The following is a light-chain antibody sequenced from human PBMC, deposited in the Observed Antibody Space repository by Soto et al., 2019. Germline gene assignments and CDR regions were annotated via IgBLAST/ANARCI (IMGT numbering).Light chain of an antibody. V-gene: IGKV3-15*01. CDR1: QSVSSN. J-gene: IGKJ2*01. CDR3: QQYNNWPHT. Sequence: EIVMTQSPATLSVSPGERATLSCRASQSVSSNLAWYQQKPGQAPRLLIYGASTRATGIPARFSGSGSGTEFTLTISSLQSEDFAAYYCQQYNNWPHTFGQGNKLAIK. CDR2: GAS.